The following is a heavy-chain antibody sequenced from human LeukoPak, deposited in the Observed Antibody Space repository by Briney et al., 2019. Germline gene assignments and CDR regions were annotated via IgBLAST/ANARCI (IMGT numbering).Heavy chain of an antibody. CDR3: ARLYYYDSSGYYVRDAFDI. J-gene: IGHJ3*02. Sequence: KPSETLSLTCAVYGGSFSDYYWSWIRQPPGKGLEWIGEINHSGSTNYNPSLKSRVTISVDTSKNQFSLKLSSVTAADTAVYYCARLYYYDSSGYYVRDAFDIWGQGTMVTVSS. CDR1: GGSFSDYY. CDR2: INHSGST. D-gene: IGHD3-22*01. V-gene: IGHV4-34*01.